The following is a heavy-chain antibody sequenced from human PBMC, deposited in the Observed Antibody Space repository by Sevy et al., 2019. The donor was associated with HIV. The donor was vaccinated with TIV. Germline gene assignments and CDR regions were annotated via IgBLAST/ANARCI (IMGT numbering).Heavy chain of an antibody. V-gene: IGHV3-30*14. D-gene: IGHD6-19*01. Sequence: GGSLRLSCAASGFTFSSYAMHWVRQAPGKGLEWVAVISYDGSNKYYADSVKGRFTISRDNSKNILYLQMNSLRVEDTAVYYCAGWSSAWTLFDYWGQGTLVTVSS. CDR1: GFTFSSYA. J-gene: IGHJ4*02. CDR2: ISYDGSNK. CDR3: AGWSSAWTLFDY.